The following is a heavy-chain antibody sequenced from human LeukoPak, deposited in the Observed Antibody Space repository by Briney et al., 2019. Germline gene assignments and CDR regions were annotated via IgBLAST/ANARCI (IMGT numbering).Heavy chain of an antibody. D-gene: IGHD6-13*01. Sequence: SQPLSLTFTVSGGSISSGDYYWSWIRPPPGKGLEWIGYIYYSGSTYYNPSLKSRVTISVDTSKNQFSLKLSSVTAADTAVYYCARSPKWAAAARDWFDPWGQGTLVTVSS. CDR2: IYYSGST. CDR1: GGSISSGDYY. CDR3: ARSPKWAAAARDWFDP. V-gene: IGHV4-30-4*08. J-gene: IGHJ5*02.